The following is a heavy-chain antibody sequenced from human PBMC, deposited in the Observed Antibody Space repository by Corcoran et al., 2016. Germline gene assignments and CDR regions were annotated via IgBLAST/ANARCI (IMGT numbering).Heavy chain of an antibody. V-gene: IGHV3-15*07. D-gene: IGHD3-22*01. CDR1: GFTFSNAW. CDR2: IKSKTDGGTT. CDR3: TTTDYYDSSGWGRYYYYGMDV. Sequence: EVQLVESGGGLVKPGGSLRLSCAASGFTFSNAWMNWVRQAPGKGLEWVGRIKSKTDGGTTDYAAPVKGRFTISRDDSKNTLYLQMNSLKNEDTAVYYCTTTDYYDSSGWGRYYYYGMDVWGQGTTVTVSS. J-gene: IGHJ6*02.